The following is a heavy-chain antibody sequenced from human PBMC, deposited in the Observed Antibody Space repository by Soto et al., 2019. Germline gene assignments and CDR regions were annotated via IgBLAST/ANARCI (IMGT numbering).Heavy chain of an antibody. V-gene: IGHV5-51*01. CDR2: IHPSDSDT. CDR3: ARQDGFGLYYFDN. D-gene: IGHD3-10*01. CDR1: GYTFSGYW. J-gene: IGHJ4*02. Sequence: GESLKISCKASGYTFSGYWIAWVRQMPGKGLEWMGIIHPSDSDTRYSPSFQGQVTISADRSLSTAFLQWSSLKASDSAMYYCARQDGFGLYYFDNWGQGALVTVSS.